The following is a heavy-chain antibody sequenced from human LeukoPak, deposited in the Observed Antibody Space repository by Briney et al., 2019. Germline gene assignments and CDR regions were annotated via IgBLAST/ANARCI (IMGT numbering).Heavy chain of an antibody. J-gene: IGHJ5*02. V-gene: IGHV3-21*01. CDR1: GFTFSSYA. CDR2: ITSTGSYI. D-gene: IGHD5-18*01. Sequence: GGSLRLSCAASGFTFSSYAMNWVRQAPGKGLEWVSSITSTGSYIYYADSVRGRFTVSRDNAKNSLSLQMNSLRGEDTAVYYCARGSTAMVTSWFDPWGQGTLVTVSS. CDR3: ARGSTAMVTSWFDP.